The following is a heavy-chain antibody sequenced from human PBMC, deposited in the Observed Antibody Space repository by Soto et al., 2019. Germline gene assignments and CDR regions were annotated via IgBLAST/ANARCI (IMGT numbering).Heavy chain of an antibody. CDR3: ARLSPCSGGTGYSRPLDY. CDR1: GYSFATYS. CDR2: ITPYNGDT. D-gene: IGHD2-15*01. J-gene: IGHJ4*02. V-gene: IGHV1-18*01. Sequence: QVQLLQSGAEVKEPGASVKVSCKASGYSFATYSISWVRQAPGQGLEWMGWITPYNGDTNYAQKLQGRVTMPTDTSTSTAYMEVRSLRSDDTAVYYGARLSPCSGGTGYSRPLDYWGQGALVTVSS.